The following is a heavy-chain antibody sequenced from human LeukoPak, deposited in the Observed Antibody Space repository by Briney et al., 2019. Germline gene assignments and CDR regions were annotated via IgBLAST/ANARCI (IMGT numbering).Heavy chain of an antibody. CDR2: IRSKAYGGTT. V-gene: IGHV3-49*04. CDR1: GFTFGDYA. Sequence: PGGSLRLSCTASGFTFGDYAMSWVRQAPGKGLEWVGFIRSKAYGGTTEYAASVKGRFTISRDDSKSIAYLQMNSLKTEDTAVYYCTRVPRRGIDYWGQGTLVTVSS. J-gene: IGHJ4*02. D-gene: IGHD3-16*01. CDR3: TRVPRRGIDY.